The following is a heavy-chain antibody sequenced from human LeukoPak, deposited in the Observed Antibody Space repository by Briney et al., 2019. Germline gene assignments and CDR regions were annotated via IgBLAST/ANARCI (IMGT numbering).Heavy chain of an antibody. V-gene: IGHV3-23*01. CDR2: ISGSGGST. CDR1: GFTFSNYS. J-gene: IGHJ4*02. CDR3: ARRSNPPGRIDH. D-gene: IGHD1-14*01. Sequence: PGGSLRLSCAASGFTFSNYSMNWVRQAPGKGLEWVSAISGSGGSTYYADSVKGRFTISRDNSKNTMYLQMNSLKGEDTAVYYCARRSNPPGRIDHWGQGTLVTVSS.